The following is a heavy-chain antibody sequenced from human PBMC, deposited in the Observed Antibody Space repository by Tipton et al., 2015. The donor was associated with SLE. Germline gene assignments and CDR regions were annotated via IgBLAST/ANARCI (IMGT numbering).Heavy chain of an antibody. D-gene: IGHD1-26*01. Sequence: TLSLTCAVYGESFSGYYWTWNRQPPGKGLEWIGEVDPSGSTNYNPSLRSRVTISIDTSKNQFSLRLKSVTAADTAVYYCARGGGPWGYYFDNWGQGNLVTVSS. CDR2: VDPSGST. CDR3: ARGGGPWGYYFDN. J-gene: IGHJ4*02. V-gene: IGHV4-34*01. CDR1: GESFSGYY.